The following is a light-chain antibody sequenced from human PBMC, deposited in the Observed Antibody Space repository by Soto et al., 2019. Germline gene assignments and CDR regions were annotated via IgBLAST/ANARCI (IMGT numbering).Light chain of an antibody. V-gene: IGKV3-15*01. J-gene: IGKJ2*01. Sequence: EIVMTQSPATLSVSPGERATLSCRASQSVSSNLVWYQQKRGQAPRLLIYGASTRATDIPARFSGSGSGTEFTLTISSLQSEDFAVYYCQQYNNWPPTFGQGTKLEIK. CDR3: QQYNNWPPT. CDR1: QSVSSN. CDR2: GAS.